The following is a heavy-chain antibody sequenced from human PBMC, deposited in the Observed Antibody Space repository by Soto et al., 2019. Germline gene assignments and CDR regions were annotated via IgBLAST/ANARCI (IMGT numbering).Heavy chain of an antibody. CDR2: IYYSGST. Sequence: PSEPLSLTCTVFGGSISSYYGSWIRQPPGKGLEWIGYIYYSGSTNYNPSLKSRVTISVDTSKNQFSLKLSSVTAADTAVYYCARGTGIAAAGTFYYYYGMDVWGQGTTVTVSS. CDR3: ARGTGIAAAGTFYYYYGMDV. V-gene: IGHV4-59*01. J-gene: IGHJ6*02. D-gene: IGHD6-13*01. CDR1: GGSISSYY.